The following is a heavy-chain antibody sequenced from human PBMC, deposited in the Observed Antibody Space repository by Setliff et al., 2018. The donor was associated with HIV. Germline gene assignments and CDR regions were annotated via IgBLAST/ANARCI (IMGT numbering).Heavy chain of an antibody. J-gene: IGHJ4*02. D-gene: IGHD3-22*01. CDR2: INAGNGNT. V-gene: IGHV1-3*01. Sequence: ASVKVSCKASGYTFTGYYMHWVRQAPGQRLEWMGWINAGNGNTKYSQKFQGRVTITRDTSASTAYMELSSLRSEDTAVYYCARGTYFDRSDVPFASWGQGTLVTVSS. CDR1: GYTFTGYY. CDR3: ARGTYFDRSDVPFAS.